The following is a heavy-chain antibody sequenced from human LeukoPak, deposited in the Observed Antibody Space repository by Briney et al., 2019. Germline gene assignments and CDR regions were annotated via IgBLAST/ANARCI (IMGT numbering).Heavy chain of an antibody. D-gene: IGHD2-21*01. CDR1: GFTFSSYW. Sequence: GGSLRLSCAASGFTFSSYWMDWVRQAPGKGLMWVSRIKNDGSVTGYADSVKGRFTISRDNAKNTLYLQINSLRAEDTAVYYCARDIAGLGYWGQGTLVTVSS. V-gene: IGHV3-74*01. J-gene: IGHJ4*02. CDR3: ARDIAGLGY. CDR2: IKNDGSVT.